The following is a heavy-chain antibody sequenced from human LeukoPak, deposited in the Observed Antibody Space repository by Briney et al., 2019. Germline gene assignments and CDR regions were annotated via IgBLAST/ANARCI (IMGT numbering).Heavy chain of an antibody. Sequence: GRSLRLSCAVSGFTFSRHGMHWVREAPGKGLEWVAVIWYDGSNAYYADSVKGRFPISRDNSKNTLYLQMNSLKAEDTAVYYCARDRTVLTDYSWFDPWGQGTLVTVSS. D-gene: IGHD4/OR15-4a*01. J-gene: IGHJ5*02. CDR1: GFTFSRHG. CDR2: IWYDGSNA. V-gene: IGHV3-33*01. CDR3: ARDRTVLTDYSWFDP.